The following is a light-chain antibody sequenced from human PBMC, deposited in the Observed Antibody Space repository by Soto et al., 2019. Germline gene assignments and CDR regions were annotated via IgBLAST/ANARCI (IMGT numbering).Light chain of an antibody. CDR3: SSYTSRSTFV. Sequence: QSALTQPASVSWSPGQSITISCTGASSDVGAYDYVSWYQQHPGKAPELMIYEVTNRPSGVSNRFSGSKSGNTASLTISGLQAEDEADYYCSSYTSRSTFVFGTGTKVTVL. CDR2: EVT. J-gene: IGLJ1*01. V-gene: IGLV2-14*03. CDR1: SSDVGAYDY.